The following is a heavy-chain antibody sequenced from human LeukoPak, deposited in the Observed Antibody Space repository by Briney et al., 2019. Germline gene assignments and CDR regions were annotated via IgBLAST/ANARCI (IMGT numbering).Heavy chain of an antibody. CDR3: ARAGGGNGYNYYYYMDV. D-gene: IGHD4-23*01. CDR2: IYTSGIT. J-gene: IGHJ6*03. CDR1: GGSISSYY. Sequence: SETLSLTCTVSGGSISSYYWSWIRQPAGKGLEWIGRIYTSGITNYNPSLKSRVTMSVDTSKNQFSLKLSSVTAADTAVYYCARAGGGNGYNYYYYMDVWGKGTTVTVSS. V-gene: IGHV4-4*07.